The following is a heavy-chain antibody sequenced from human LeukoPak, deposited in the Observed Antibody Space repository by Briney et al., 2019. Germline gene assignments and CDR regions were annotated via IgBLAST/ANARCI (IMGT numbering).Heavy chain of an antibody. V-gene: IGHV4-34*01. J-gene: IGHJ4*02. CDR3: ARVGGDDSYCTNGVCYTPRYYFDY. D-gene: IGHD2-8*01. CDR2: INHSGST. CDR1: GGSFSGYY. Sequence: PSETLSLTCAVYGGSFSGYYWSRIRQPPGKGLEWIGEINHSGSTNYNPSLKSRVTISVDTSKNQFSPKLSSVTAADTAVYYCARVGGDDSYCTNGVCYTPRYYFDYWGQGTLVTVSS.